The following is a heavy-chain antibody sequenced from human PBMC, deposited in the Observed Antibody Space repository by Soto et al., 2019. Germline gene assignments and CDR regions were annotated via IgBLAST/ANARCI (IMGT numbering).Heavy chain of an antibody. D-gene: IGHD3-10*01. Sequence: EVQLVESGGDLVQPGGSLRLSCAASGFSFSTYWMSWVRQAPGKGLEWVAHMNQDGSDKYNVDSVKGRFTIARDNTKNSLFLLMNILRAEDMAVYFCLRDGGLTWGQGPLVTVPS. CDR2: MNQDGSDK. J-gene: IGHJ5*02. CDR3: LRDGGLT. V-gene: IGHV3-7*04. CDR1: GFSFSTYW.